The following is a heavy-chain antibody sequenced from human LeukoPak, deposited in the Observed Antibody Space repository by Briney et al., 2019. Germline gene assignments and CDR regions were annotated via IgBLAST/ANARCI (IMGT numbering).Heavy chain of an antibody. D-gene: IGHD6-13*01. J-gene: IGHJ4*02. V-gene: IGHV1-18*01. CDR2: ISAYNGNT. CDR1: GYTFTSYG. CDR3: ARAPRIAAAGTLDY. Sequence: ASVTVSFKASGYTFTSYGISWVRQAPGQGLEWMGWISAYNGNTNYAQKLQGRVTMTTDTSTSTAYMELRSLRSDDTAVYYCARAPRIAAAGTLDYWGQGTLVTVSS.